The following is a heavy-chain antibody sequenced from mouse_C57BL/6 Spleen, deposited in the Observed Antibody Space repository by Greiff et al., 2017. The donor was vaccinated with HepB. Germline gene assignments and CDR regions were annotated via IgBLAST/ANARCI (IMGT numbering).Heavy chain of an antibody. CDR2: ISSGSSTI. CDR1: GFTFSDYG. D-gene: IGHD2-4*01. CDR3: AREDYDYDEDAMDY. J-gene: IGHJ4*01. V-gene: IGHV5-17*01. Sequence: EVHLVESGGGLVKPGGSLKLSCAASGFTFSDYGMHWVRQAPEKGLEWVAYISSGSSTIYYADTVKGRFTISRDNAKNTLFLQMTSLRSEDTAMYYCAREDYDYDEDAMDYWGQGTSVTVSS.